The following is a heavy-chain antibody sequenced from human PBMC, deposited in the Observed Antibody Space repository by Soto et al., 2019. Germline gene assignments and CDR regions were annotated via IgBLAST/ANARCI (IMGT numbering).Heavy chain of an antibody. V-gene: IGHV4-39*01. CDR1: GDSVTSGSYY. CDR3: VTHFVIVDS. Sequence: PSETLSLTCIVSGDSVTSGSYYWGWIRQPPGKGLEWIGSIYYSGTTYYSSSLDSRATLSLATFANQVSLQLHSVSAADTAIYFCVTHFVIVDSWGMVSLVTVSS. D-gene: IGHD5-12*01. J-gene: IGHJ4*02. CDR2: IYYSGTT.